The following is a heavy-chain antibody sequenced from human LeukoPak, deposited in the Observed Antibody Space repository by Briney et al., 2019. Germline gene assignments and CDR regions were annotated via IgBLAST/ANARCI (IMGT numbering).Heavy chain of an antibody. CDR1: GFTFSSCG. D-gene: IGHD4-23*01. V-gene: IGHV3-48*02. Sequence: GGSLRLSCAASGFTFSSCGMNWVRQAPGKGLEWVSYIGTSSSTIYYADSVKGRFTISRDNARNSLYLQMNSLRDEDTAVYYCARHDFGGNSGDYWGQGTLVTVSS. CDR3: ARHDFGGNSGDY. CDR2: IGTSSSTI. J-gene: IGHJ4*02.